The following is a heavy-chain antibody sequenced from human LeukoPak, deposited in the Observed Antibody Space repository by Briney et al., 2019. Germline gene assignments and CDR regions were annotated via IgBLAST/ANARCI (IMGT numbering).Heavy chain of an antibody. CDR2: IYYSGST. V-gene: IGHV4-59*01. D-gene: IGHD5-24*01. J-gene: IGHJ4*02. CDR1: GGSISSYY. CDR3: ARETPHVEMATI. Sequence: PSETLSLTCTVSGGSISSYYWSWIRQPPGKGLEWIGNIYYSGSTNYNPSLKSRVSISVETSKNQSSLKLSSVTAADTAVYYCARETPHVEMATIWSQGTLVTVSS.